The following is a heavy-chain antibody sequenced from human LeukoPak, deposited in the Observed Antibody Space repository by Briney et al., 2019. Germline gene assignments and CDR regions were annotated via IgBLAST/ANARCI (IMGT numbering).Heavy chain of an antibody. Sequence: GGSLRLSCAASGFIFSSYAMNWVRQAPGKGLEWVSSISSTSSYIYYADSVKGRFTISRDNPKNSLYLQMNSLRADDTAVYYCARGGLGRVAAGGGRYYYYGMDVWGQGTTVTVSS. D-gene: IGHD6-13*01. CDR1: GFIFSSYA. V-gene: IGHV3-21*01. J-gene: IGHJ6*02. CDR3: ARGGLGRVAAGGGRYYYYGMDV. CDR2: ISSTSSYI.